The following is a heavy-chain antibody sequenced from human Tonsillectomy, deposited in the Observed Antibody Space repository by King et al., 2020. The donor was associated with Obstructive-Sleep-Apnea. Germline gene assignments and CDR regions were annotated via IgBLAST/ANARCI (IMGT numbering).Heavy chain of an antibody. V-gene: IGHV4-59*08. CDR3: ARRRNDSPGFAFDI. CDR1: GVSISGFY. CDR2: MYNSGST. Sequence: QLQESGPGLVKPSETLSLTCTVSGVSISGFYWSWIRQPPGKGLDWIWYMYNSGSTNYNPSLKSRFTISVYTSKNKFSLNLTSVSAADTAVYYCARRRNDSPGFAFDIWGQGTMVTVSS. D-gene: IGHD1-1*01. J-gene: IGHJ3*02.